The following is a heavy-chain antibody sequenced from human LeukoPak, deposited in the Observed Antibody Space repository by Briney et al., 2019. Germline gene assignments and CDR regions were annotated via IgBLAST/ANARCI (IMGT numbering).Heavy chain of an antibody. CDR3: ATARGRNSVYSSLDY. J-gene: IGHJ4*02. V-gene: IGHV1-2*02. Sequence: ASVKVSCKASGYIFTGYYMHWVRQAPGQGLEWMGWINPNSGGTNYAQKFQGRVTMTRDTSISTAYMELSSLRSDDTAVYYCATARGRNSVYSSLDYWGQGTLVTVSS. CDR1: GYIFTGYY. CDR2: INPNSGGT. D-gene: IGHD5/OR15-5a*01.